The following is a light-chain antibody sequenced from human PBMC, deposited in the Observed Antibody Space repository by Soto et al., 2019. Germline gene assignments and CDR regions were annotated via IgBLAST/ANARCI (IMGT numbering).Light chain of an antibody. V-gene: IGKV3-20*01. J-gene: IGKJ1*01. Sequence: DMVLTQSPGTLSLSPGERATLSCRASQSVSSNYLAWYQQKPGQAPRLLIYGASSGVTGIPDRFSGSRSGTDVTLTISRLEPEDFAGYYCQQYFTTPWTFGQGTKVEIK. CDR3: QQYFTTPWT. CDR1: QSVSSNY. CDR2: GAS.